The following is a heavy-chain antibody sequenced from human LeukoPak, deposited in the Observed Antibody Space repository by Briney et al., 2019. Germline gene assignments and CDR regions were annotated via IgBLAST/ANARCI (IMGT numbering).Heavy chain of an antibody. Sequence: ASVKVSCKASGYTFTSYGISWVRQAPGQGLEWMGWISAYNGNTNYAQKLQGRVTMTTDTSTSTAYMELRSLRSDDTAVYYCARDRPRYCSGGSCYSRRYFDYWGQGTLVTVSS. D-gene: IGHD2-15*01. CDR3: ARDRPRYCSGGSCYSRRYFDY. V-gene: IGHV1-18*01. CDR1: GYTFTSYG. CDR2: ISAYNGNT. J-gene: IGHJ4*02.